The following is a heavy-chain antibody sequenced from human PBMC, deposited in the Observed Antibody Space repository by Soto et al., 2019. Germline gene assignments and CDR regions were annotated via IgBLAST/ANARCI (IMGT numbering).Heavy chain of an antibody. D-gene: IGHD3-9*01. CDR3: ARTSDIGSRDWFDP. Sequence: SETLSLTCSFSVVSINSGGYHWTWIRQHPEKGLEWIGYIYYRGNTYYNPSLRSRLTISVDTSKNQFSLNLTSVTAADTAVYYCARTSDIGSRDWFDPWGQGTLVTVSS. V-gene: IGHV4-31*03. J-gene: IGHJ5*02. CDR1: VVSINSGGYH. CDR2: IYYRGNT.